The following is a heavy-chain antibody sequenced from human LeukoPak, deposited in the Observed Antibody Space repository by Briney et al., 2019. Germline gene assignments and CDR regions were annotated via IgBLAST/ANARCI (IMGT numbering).Heavy chain of an antibody. CDR1: GFTFRAYA. D-gene: IGHD6-13*01. CDR2: ISGSGGST. V-gene: IGHV3-23*01. J-gene: IGHJ4*02. CDR3: AKAGQQLVRYNPSEFGY. Sequence: GGSLRLSCVASGFTFRAYAMNWVRQAPGKGLEWVSAISGSGGSTYYAGSVKGRFTISRDNSKNTLYLQMNSLRAEDTAVYYCAKAGQQLVRYNPSEFGYWGQGTLVTVSS.